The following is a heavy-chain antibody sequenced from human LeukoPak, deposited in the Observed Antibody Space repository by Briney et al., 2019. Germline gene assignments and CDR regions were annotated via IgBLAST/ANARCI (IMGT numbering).Heavy chain of an antibody. CDR2: IQQDGSAK. D-gene: IGHD3-22*01. Sequence: GGSLRLSCAASGFTFSTSWMSWVRQAPGKGLEWVANIQQDGSAKYYVDSVKGRFTISRDNSKNSLYLQMTSLRAEDTAVYYCARFSLYDNSGYYSWLFDFWGQGTLVTVSS. V-gene: IGHV3-7*01. CDR3: ARFSLYDNSGYYSWLFDF. J-gene: IGHJ4*02. CDR1: GFTFSTSW.